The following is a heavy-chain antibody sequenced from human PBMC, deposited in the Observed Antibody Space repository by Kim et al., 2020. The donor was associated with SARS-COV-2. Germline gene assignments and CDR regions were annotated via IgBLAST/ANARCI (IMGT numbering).Heavy chain of an antibody. Sequence: SVKVSCKVSGGRFGDNGISWIRQAPGQGLEWMGGIVPVFNASHYAQKFQGRLTITADDSTSTSFMELNSLKSEDTALYYCPRARDRVTHYYAMDVWGQG. CDR1: GGRFGDNG. CDR3: PRARDRVTHYYAMDV. J-gene: IGHJ6*02. CDR2: IVPVFNAS. V-gene: IGHV1-69*13.